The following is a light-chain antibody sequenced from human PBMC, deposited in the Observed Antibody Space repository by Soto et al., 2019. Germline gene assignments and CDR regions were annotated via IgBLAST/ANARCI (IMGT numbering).Light chain of an antibody. CDR2: DAS. Sequence: EIVLTQSPVTLSLSPGDTATLSCRASQSVSRYLAWYQQKPGQAPRLLIYDASNRATGIPARFSGSGSGTDFTLTIGSLEPEDFAVYYCQHRSNWPRTFGQGTKVEIK. V-gene: IGKV3-11*01. CDR1: QSVSRY. CDR3: QHRSNWPRT. J-gene: IGKJ2*01.